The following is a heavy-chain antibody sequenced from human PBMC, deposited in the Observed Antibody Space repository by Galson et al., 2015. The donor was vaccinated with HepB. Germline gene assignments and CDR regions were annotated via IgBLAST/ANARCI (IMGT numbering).Heavy chain of an antibody. D-gene: IGHD4/OR15-4a*01. Sequence: SLRLSCAASGFTFDDFALSWVRQAPGKGLEWVSGVDWHGHTTRNADSLKGRFTISRDNAKNSLYLQMNNLIVEDTALYYCAREGEVLGPFDYWGRGTLVTVSS. CDR1: GFTFDDFA. V-gene: IGHV3-20*04. J-gene: IGHJ4*02. CDR3: AREGEVLGPFDY. CDR2: VDWHGHTT.